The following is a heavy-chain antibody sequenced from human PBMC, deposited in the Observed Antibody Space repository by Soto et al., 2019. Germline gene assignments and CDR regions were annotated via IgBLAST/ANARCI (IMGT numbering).Heavy chain of an antibody. Sequence: SXTLSLTFTVSGGSISRVGYYWSWFRLHQGKGLEWIGYIYYRGRTYYTPSLKSRVTISVDASKNQFSLKLSSVTAADTAVHYCARGGNWNSAGYYYYYGMDVWGQGTTVT. V-gene: IGHV4-31*03. CDR1: GGSISRVGYY. CDR3: ARGGNWNSAGYYYYYGMDV. CDR2: IYYRGRT. J-gene: IGHJ6*02. D-gene: IGHD1-7*01.